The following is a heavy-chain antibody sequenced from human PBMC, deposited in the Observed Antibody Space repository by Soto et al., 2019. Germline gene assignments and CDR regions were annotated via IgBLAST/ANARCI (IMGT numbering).Heavy chain of an antibody. CDR2: INAGNGNT. CDR1: GYTFTSYA. D-gene: IGHD3-10*01. V-gene: IGHV1-3*01. CDR3: ARHYYGSGSKPEYFQH. Sequence: ASVKVSCKASGYTFTSYAMHWVRQAPGQRLEWMGWINAGNGNTKYSQKFQGRVTITRDTSASTAYMELSSLRSEDTAVYYCARHYYGSGSKPEYFQHWGQGTLVTVSS. J-gene: IGHJ1*01.